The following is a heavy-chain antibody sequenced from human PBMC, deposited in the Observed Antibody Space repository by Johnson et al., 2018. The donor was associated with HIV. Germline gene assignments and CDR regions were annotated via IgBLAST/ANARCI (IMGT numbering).Heavy chain of an antibody. Sequence: EQLVESGGGLVQPGGSLRLSCAASGFTFSDHYMDWVRQAPGKGLEWVGRTRNKANSYTTEYAPSVKGRFTISRDDSKTSLYLQMNSLKSEDTAVYYCARDDGGGGDAFDIWGQGTMVTVSS. J-gene: IGHJ3*02. V-gene: IGHV3-72*01. CDR1: GFTFSDHY. D-gene: IGHD2-15*01. CDR3: ARDDGGGGDAFDI. CDR2: TRNKANSYTT.